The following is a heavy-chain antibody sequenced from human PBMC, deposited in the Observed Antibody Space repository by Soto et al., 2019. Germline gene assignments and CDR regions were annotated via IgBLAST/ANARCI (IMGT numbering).Heavy chain of an antibody. V-gene: IGHV3-23*01. J-gene: IGHJ4*02. CDR2: ISGSGGST. CDR1: GFTFSSYA. D-gene: IGHD1-26*01. CDR3: ARRGSGSYDDY. Sequence: EVQLLESGGGLVQPGGSLRLSCAASGFTFSSYAMRWVGQAPGKGLEWVSAISGSGGSTYYADSVKGRFTISRDNSKKTLYLQMNSLRAEDAAVYYCARRGSGSYDDYWGQGTVVTVSS.